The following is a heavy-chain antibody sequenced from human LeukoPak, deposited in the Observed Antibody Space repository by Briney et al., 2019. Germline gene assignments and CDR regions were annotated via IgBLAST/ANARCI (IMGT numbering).Heavy chain of an antibody. CDR3: AKPATDFDWPDDAFDI. D-gene: IGHD3-9*01. CDR1: GYTLTELS. Sequence: ASVKVSCKVSGYTLTELSMHWVRQAPGKGLEWMGGFDPEDGETIYAQKFQGRVTMTEDTSTDTAYMELSSLRSEDTAVYYCAKPATDFDWPDDAFDIWGQGTMVTVSS. V-gene: IGHV1-24*01. CDR2: FDPEDGET. J-gene: IGHJ3*02.